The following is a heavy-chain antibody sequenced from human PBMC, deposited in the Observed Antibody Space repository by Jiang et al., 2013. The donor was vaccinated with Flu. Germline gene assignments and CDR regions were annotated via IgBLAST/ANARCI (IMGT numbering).Heavy chain of an antibody. CDR3: ARPRPSSGYLLDAFDI. V-gene: IGHV5-51*01. CDR2: TYPGDSDT. Sequence: GAEVKKPGESLKISCKGSGYSFTSYWIGWVRQMPGKGLEWMGITYPGDSDTRYSPSFQGQVTISADKSISTAYLQWSSLKASDTAMYYCARPRPSSGYLLDAFDIWGQGTMVTVSS. CDR1: GYSFTSYW. D-gene: IGHD3-22*01. J-gene: IGHJ3*02.